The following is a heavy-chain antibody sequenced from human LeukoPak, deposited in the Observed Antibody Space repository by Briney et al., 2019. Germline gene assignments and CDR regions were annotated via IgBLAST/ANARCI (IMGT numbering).Heavy chain of an antibody. CDR1: GGSFSGYY. V-gene: IGHV4-34*01. J-gene: IGHJ4*02. CDR3: ARGRDYGFDY. D-gene: IGHD4-17*01. CDR2: INHSGST. Sequence: PSETLSLTCAVYGGSFSGYYWSWIRQPPGKGLEWIGEINHSGSTNYNLSLKSRVTISVDTSKNQFSLKLSSVTAADTAVYYCARGRDYGFDYWGQGTLVTVSS.